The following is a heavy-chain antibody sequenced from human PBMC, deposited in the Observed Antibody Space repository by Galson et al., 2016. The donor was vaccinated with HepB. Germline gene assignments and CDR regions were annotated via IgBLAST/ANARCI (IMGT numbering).Heavy chain of an antibody. D-gene: IGHD6-19*01. Sequence: SLRLSCAASGFTFSSYTMSWVRQAPGMGLEWVSSISGSGSFTYFADSVKGRFTISRDNSKNTLYLQMNSLRAEDTATYYCAKDPGRGNGWFFFDSWGQGTLVTVSS. CDR1: GFTFSSYT. V-gene: IGHV3-23*01. J-gene: IGHJ4*02. CDR3: AKDPGRGNGWFFFDS. CDR2: ISGSGSFT.